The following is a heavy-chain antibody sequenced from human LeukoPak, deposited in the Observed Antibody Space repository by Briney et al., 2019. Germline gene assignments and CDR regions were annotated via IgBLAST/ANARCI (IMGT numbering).Heavy chain of an antibody. CDR2: IYYSGST. Sequence: SETLSLTCTVSGGSISSSSYYWGWIRQPPGKGLEWIGSIYYSGSTYYNPSLKSRVTISVDTSKNQFSLKLSSVTAADTAVYYCARVNDQLQGVGYYYYYMDVWGKGTTVTVSS. J-gene: IGHJ6*03. CDR1: GGSISSSSYY. CDR3: ARVNDQLQGVGYYYYYMDV. D-gene: IGHD2-2*01. V-gene: IGHV4-39*07.